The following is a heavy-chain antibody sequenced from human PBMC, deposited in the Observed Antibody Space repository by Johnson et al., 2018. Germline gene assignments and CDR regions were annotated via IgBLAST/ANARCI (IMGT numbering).Heavy chain of an antibody. J-gene: IGHJ3*02. D-gene: IGHD1-26*01. CDR2: ISSSNSTM. V-gene: IGHV3-48*02. CDR3: ARDVGWESLLTPNAFDI. CDR1: GFTFSSYN. Sequence: VQLQESGGALVQPGGSLRLSCAASGFTFSSYNMNWVRQAPGKGLEWVSYISSSNSTMFYADSVKGRFTISRDNAKNSLYLQMNSLRDEDTAVYYCARDVGWESLLTPNAFDIWGQGTIVTVAS.